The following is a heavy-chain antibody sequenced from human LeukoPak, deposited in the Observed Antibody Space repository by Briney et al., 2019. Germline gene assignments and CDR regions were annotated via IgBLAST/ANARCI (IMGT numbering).Heavy chain of an antibody. CDR1: GASISSHY. Sequence: PSETLSLTCTVSGASISSHYWTWIRQAPGRGLEWIGYVYYNGLTSYNASLRSRLILSVDTARNQVSLKLTSVTAADTAVYYCTRERSTVTFDYWGQGTLVTVSS. CDR3: TRERSTVTFDY. D-gene: IGHD4-17*01. CDR2: VYYNGLT. V-gene: IGHV4-59*11. J-gene: IGHJ4*02.